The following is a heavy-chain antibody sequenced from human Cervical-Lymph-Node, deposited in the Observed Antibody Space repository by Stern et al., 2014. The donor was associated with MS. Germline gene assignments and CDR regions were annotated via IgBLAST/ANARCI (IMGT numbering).Heavy chain of an antibody. CDR3: AKDRGEFHRPLGIADY. Sequence: DQLVESGGGVVQPGRSLRLSCAVSGFIFSNYGMHWVRQAPGKGLEWVAVISLDGSNIDIADSVKGRFTISRDNSKDTLSLQMNSVRLEDTAVYYCAKDRGEFHRPLGIADYWGQGTLVTVSS. J-gene: IGHJ4*02. CDR2: ISLDGSNI. V-gene: IGHV3-30*18. D-gene: IGHD7-27*01. CDR1: GFIFSNYG.